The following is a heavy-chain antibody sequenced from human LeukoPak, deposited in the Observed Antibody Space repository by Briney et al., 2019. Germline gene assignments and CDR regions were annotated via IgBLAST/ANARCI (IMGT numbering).Heavy chain of an antibody. CDR1: GGTFSSYA. CDR3: ARDTTSYCSGGSCYSVFDY. V-gene: IGHV1-69*04. D-gene: IGHD2-15*01. J-gene: IGHJ4*02. CDR2: IIPIFGIA. Sequence: GASVKVSCKASGGTFSSYAISWVRQAPGQGLEWMGRIIPIFGIANYAQKFQGRVTITADKSTSTAYMELSSLRSEDTAVYYCARDTTSYCSGGSCYSVFDYWGQGTLVTVSS.